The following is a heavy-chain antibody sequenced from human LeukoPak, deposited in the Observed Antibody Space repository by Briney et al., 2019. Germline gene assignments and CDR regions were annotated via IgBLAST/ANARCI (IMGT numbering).Heavy chain of an antibody. Sequence: ASVKVFCKASGYTFTSYAMHWVRQAPGQRLEWMGWINAGNGNTKYSQKFQGRVTITRDTSASTAYMELSSLRSEDTAVYYCAMGPLWFGELLPFDYWGQGTLVTVSS. CDR1: GYTFTSYA. V-gene: IGHV1-3*01. D-gene: IGHD3-10*01. CDR2: INAGNGNT. CDR3: AMGPLWFGELLPFDY. J-gene: IGHJ4*02.